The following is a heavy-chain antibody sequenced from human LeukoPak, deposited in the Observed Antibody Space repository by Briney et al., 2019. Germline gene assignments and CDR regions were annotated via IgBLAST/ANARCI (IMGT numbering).Heavy chain of an antibody. CDR3: ARSLMVRGVITPNYGMDV. V-gene: IGHV3-30-3*01. D-gene: IGHD3-10*01. CDR2: ISYDGSNK. CDR1: GFTFSSYA. Sequence: GGSLRLSCAASGFTFSSYAMHWVRQAPGKGLEWVAVISYDGSNKYYADSVKGRFTISRDNSKNTLYLQMNSLRAEDTAVYYCARSLMVRGVITPNYGMDVWGQGTTVTVSS. J-gene: IGHJ6*02.